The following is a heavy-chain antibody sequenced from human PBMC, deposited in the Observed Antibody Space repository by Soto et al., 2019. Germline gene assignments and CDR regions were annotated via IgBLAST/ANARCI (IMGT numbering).Heavy chain of an antibody. Sequence: QVQLVESGGGVVQPGRSLRLSCAASGFTFSSYGMHWVRQAPGKGLEWVAVISYDGSNKYYADSVKGRFTISRDNSKNTLYLQMNSLRAEDTAVYYCAKDVDSSSWYAYYYYYGMDVW. D-gene: IGHD6-13*01. CDR3: AKDVDSSSWYAYYYYYGMDV. V-gene: IGHV3-30*18. CDR2: ISYDGSNK. CDR1: GFTFSSYG. J-gene: IGHJ6*01.